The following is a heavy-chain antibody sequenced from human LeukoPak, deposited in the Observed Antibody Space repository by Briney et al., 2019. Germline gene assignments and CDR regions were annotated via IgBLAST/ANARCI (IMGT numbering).Heavy chain of an antibody. CDR3: AKSDPYGDSLIEI. CDR2: ISSTGGTI. D-gene: IGHD4-17*01. CDR1: GFTFSGYA. V-gene: IGHV3-48*03. J-gene: IGHJ4*02. Sequence: GGSLRLSCAASGFTFSGYAMNWVRQAPGKGLEWLSHISSTGGTIYYADSVKGRLTVSRDNAKNSLYHQMNSLRAEDTAVYYCAKSDPYGDSLIEIWGQGALVTVSS.